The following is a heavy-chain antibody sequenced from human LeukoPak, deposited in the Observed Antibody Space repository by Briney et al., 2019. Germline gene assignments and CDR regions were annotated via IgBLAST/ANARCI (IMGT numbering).Heavy chain of an antibody. J-gene: IGHJ4*02. D-gene: IGHD6-19*01. V-gene: IGHV4-39*01. CDR3: ARHSVGGGWPAVFDY. CDR1: GGSISSSSYY. CDR2: IYYSGST. Sequence: SETLSLTCTVSGGSISSSSYYWGWIRQPPGKGLEWIGSIYYSGSTYYNPSLKSRVTISVDTSKNQFSLKLSSVTAADTAVYYCARHSVGGGWPAVFDYWGQGTLVTVSS.